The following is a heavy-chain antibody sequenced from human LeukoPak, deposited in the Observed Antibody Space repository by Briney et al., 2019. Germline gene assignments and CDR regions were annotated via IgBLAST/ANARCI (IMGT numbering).Heavy chain of an antibody. J-gene: IGHJ3*02. CDR2: INPDSGVT. V-gene: IGHV1-2*02. CDR1: GYNFRGYY. Sequence: ASVKVSCKASGYNFRGYYLHWVRQAPGRGLEWMGWINPDSGVTNSAQQFQDRVTLTRDTSISTAYMELSRLRSDDTAFYFCARVRGGYNLGAFVIWGQGTMVSVSS. CDR3: ARVRGGYNLGAFVI. D-gene: IGHD5-24*01.